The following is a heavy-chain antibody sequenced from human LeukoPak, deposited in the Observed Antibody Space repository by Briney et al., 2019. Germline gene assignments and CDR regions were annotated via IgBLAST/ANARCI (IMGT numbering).Heavy chain of an antibody. CDR2: ISSSSSYI. V-gene: IGHV3-21*01. CDR3: ARDAVGTVDY. CDR1: GFTFSSYS. J-gene: IGHJ4*02. D-gene: IGHD4-17*01. Sequence: GGSLRLSCAASGFTFSSYSMSWVRQAPGKGLEWVSSISSSSSYIYYADSVKGRFTISRDNAKNSLYLQMNSLRAEDTAVYYCARDAVGTVDYWGQGTLVTVSS.